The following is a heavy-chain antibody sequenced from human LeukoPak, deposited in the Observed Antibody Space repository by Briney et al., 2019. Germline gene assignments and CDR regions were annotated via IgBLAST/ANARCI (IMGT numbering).Heavy chain of an antibody. CDR1: GFTFSSYS. CDR2: ISSSSSPM. CDR3: ARAINWADAFDI. J-gene: IGHJ3*02. D-gene: IGHD1-1*01. Sequence: GGSLRLSCAASGFTFSSYSMNWVRQAPGKGLEWVPYISSSSSPMYYADSVKGRFTISRDNAKNSLYLQMNSLRAEDTAVYYCARAINWADAFDIWGQGTMVTVSS. V-gene: IGHV3-48*01.